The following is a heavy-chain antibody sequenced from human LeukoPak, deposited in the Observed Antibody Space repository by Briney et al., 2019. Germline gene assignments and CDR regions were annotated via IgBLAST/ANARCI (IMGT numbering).Heavy chain of an antibody. CDR3: ARDYGDYGEYFDY. D-gene: IGHD4-17*01. J-gene: IGHJ4*02. CDR2: ISSSSSTT. Sequence: GGSLRLSCAASGFTFSSYSMNWVSQAPGKGLEWVSYISSSSSTTYYADSVKGRFTISRDNAKNSVFLQMNILRDEDMAVYYCARDYGDYGEYFDYWGQGTLVTVSS. V-gene: IGHV3-48*02. CDR1: GFTFSSYS.